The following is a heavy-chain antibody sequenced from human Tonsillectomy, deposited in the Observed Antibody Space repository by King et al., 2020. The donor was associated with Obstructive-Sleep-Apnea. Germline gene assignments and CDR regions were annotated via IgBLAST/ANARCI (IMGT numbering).Heavy chain of an antibody. J-gene: IGHJ4*02. CDR2: ISHDRSEK. D-gene: IGHD2/OR15-2a*01. CDR3: VKEGAWSMDY. Sequence: HVQLVESGGGVVQPGRPLRLSCAVVGFTFSDYGMHWVRQAPGKGLEWVAVISHDRSEKYYADSVKGRFTISRDNSKNTLYLQINSLRADDTAVYYCVKEGAWSMDYWGQGTLVTVSS. V-gene: IGHV3-30*18. CDR1: GFTFSDYG.